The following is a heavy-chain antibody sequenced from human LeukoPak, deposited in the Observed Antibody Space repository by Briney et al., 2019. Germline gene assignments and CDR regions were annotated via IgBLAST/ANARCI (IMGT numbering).Heavy chain of an antibody. CDR3: TRAPPPIQLERPGTYDY. V-gene: IGHV3-21*01. D-gene: IGHD1-1*01. CDR2: ISSSSSYI. CDR1: GFTFSSYG. Sequence: KTGRSLRLSCAASGFTFSSYGMHWVRQAPGKGLEWVSSISSSSSYIFYADSVKGRFTISRDNAKNSLYLQMNSLRAEDTAVYYCTRAPPPIQLERPGTYDYWGQGTLVTVSS. J-gene: IGHJ4*02.